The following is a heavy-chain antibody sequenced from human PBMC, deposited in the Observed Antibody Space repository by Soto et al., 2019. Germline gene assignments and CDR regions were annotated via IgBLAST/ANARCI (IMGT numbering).Heavy chain of an antibody. CDR3: ARLIGDSWLDS. D-gene: IGHD2-8*01. V-gene: IGHV6-1*01. CDR1: GESVSTNSAT. CDR2: TYYRSKWYH. J-gene: IGHJ5*01. Sequence: QVQLQQSGPGLVKPSQTLSLTCAISGESVSTNSATWDWIRQSPSRGLEWLGRTYYRSKWYHDSAVSGTGRLTINAETSSCLLALQLTSVTPDDTAVYYCARLIGDSWLDSWGQGTLVTVSS.